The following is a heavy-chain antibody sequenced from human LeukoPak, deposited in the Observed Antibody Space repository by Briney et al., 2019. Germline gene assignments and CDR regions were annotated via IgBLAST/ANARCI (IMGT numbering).Heavy chain of an antibody. CDR1: GGTFSSYA. J-gene: IGHJ4*02. Sequence: SVKVSCKASGGTFSSYAISWVRQAPGQGLEWMGGIIPIFGTANYAQKFQGRVAITADESTSTAYMELSSLRSEDTAVYYCARGGYSNYPRWDYWGQGTLVTVSS. D-gene: IGHD4-11*01. V-gene: IGHV1-69*13. CDR2: IIPIFGTA. CDR3: ARGGYSNYPRWDY.